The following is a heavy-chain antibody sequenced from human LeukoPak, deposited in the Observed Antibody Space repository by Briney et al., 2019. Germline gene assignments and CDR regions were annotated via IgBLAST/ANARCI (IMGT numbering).Heavy chain of an antibody. J-gene: IGHJ4*02. CDR2: IRSKTFGGTT. Sequence: PGGSLRLSCTSSGFTFGTCAVSWFRQAPGKGLEWVAFIRSKTFGGTTEYAASVEGRFTISRDDSKSIAYLQMNSLKTEDTAVYCCTRHSGRTDYWGQGTLVTVSS. D-gene: IGHD6-25*01. CDR3: TRHSGRTDY. V-gene: IGHV3-49*03. CDR1: GFTFGTCA.